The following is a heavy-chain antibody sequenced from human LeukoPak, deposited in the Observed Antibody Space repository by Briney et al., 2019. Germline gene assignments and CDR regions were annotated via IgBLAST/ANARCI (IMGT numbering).Heavy chain of an antibody. CDR1: GGSISSYY. Sequence: SETLSLTCTVSGGSISSYYWSWIRQPPGKGLEWIGYIYYSGSTNYNPSLKSRVTISVDTSKNQFSLKLSSVTAADTAVYHCARVLGSGRNYYYGMDVWGQGTTVTVSS. D-gene: IGHD3-10*01. V-gene: IGHV4-59*01. CDR3: ARVLGSGRNYYYGMDV. J-gene: IGHJ6*02. CDR2: IYYSGST.